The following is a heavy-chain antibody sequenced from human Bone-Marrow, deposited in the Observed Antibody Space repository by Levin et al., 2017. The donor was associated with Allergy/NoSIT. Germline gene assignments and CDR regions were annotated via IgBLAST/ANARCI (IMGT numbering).Heavy chain of an antibody. V-gene: IGHV3-15*01. J-gene: IGHJ4*02. CDR1: GFTFGNAW. CDR2: IKGKTDGGTT. Sequence: GESLKNSCVASGFTFGNAWMNWVRQAPGKGLQWVGRIKGKTDGGTTDYAAPVKGRFTISRDDSKKTLYLQMNSLKTEDTAIYYCTTRSHWGQGTLVTVFS. CDR3: TTRSH.